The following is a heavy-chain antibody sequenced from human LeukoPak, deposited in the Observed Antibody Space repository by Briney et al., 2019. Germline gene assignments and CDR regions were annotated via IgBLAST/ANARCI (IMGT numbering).Heavy chain of an antibody. CDR3: AREPPSGLTYAFDI. Sequence: PSETLSLTCTVSGGSISSYYWSWIRQPPGKGLEWIGYIYYSGSTNYNPSLKSRLTISVDTSKKQFSLNLSSVTAADTAVYYCAREPPSGLTYAFDIWGQGTMVTVSS. CDR1: GGSISSYY. CDR2: IYYSGST. V-gene: IGHV4-59*12. J-gene: IGHJ3*02. D-gene: IGHD3-22*01.